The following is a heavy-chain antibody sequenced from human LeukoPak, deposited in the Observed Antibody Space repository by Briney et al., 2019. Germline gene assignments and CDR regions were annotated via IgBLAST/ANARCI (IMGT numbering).Heavy chain of an antibody. Sequence: SETLSLTCTVSGGSISSYYWSWIRQSPGKGLEWIGYIHYSGSTNYNPSLKSRVTISVDTSRNQFSLRLNSVTAADTALYYCARGSRGGYNWFDPWGQGTLVIVSS. J-gene: IGHJ5*02. CDR3: ARGSRGGYNWFDP. CDR1: GGSISSYY. CDR2: IHYSGST. D-gene: IGHD3-16*01. V-gene: IGHV4-59*01.